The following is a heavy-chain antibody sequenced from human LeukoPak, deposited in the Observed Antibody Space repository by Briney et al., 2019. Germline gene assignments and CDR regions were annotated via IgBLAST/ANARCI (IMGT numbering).Heavy chain of an antibody. Sequence: RSGRSLRLSCTASGFTFTSYSMNWVRQTPGKGLEWVSSISSSGSFIYYADSVKGRFTISRDNAKNSVFLQMNTLRDEDTGVYFCARDGGVDRRGVAVTDGFDPWGRGTLVSASS. CDR3: ARDGGVDRRGVAVTDGFDP. J-gene: IGHJ5*02. CDR2: ISSSGSFI. V-gene: IGHV3-21*06. CDR1: GFTFTSYS. D-gene: IGHD6-19*01.